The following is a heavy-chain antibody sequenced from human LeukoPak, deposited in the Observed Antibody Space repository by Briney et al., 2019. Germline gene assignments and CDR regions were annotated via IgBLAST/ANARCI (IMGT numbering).Heavy chain of an antibody. J-gene: IGHJ4*02. V-gene: IGHV1-18*01. D-gene: IGHD3-10*01. CDR3: ARDRRFGELLTPIDY. CDR2: ISAYNGNT. Sequence: ASVKVSCKASGYTFTSYGISWVRQAPGQGLEWMGWISAYNGNTNYAQKLQGRVTMTTDTSTSTAYMELRSLRSDDTAVYYCARDRRFGELLTPIDYWGQGTLVTVSS. CDR1: GYTFTSYG.